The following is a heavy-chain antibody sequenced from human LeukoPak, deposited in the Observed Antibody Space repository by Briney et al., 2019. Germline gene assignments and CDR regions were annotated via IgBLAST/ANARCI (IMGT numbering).Heavy chain of an antibody. V-gene: IGHV4-39*07. Sequence: SETLSLTCTVSRDYIRHIDYYWVWIRQPPGKGLEWIGNVYKSGTTSYNPSLRSRVTMSLDTSRSQFSLRLTSVTAADTAMYYCARGTLYSGWSYYFDYWGQGSQVTVSS. J-gene: IGHJ4*02. CDR1: RDYIRHIDYY. D-gene: IGHD6-19*01. CDR3: ARGTLYSGWSYYFDY. CDR2: VYKSGTT.